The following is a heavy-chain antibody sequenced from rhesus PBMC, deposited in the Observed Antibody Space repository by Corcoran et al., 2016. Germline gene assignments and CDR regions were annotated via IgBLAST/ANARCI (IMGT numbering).Heavy chain of an antibody. CDR2: ICYSGRS. D-gene: IGHD3-9*01. CDR1: GGSISSSYYY. J-gene: IGHJ4*01. V-gene: IGHV4-122*02. Sequence: QVQLQESGPGLVKPSETLSLTCAVSGGSISSSYYYWSWIRQAPGKGMEWIGYICYSGRSSYHPSHKSRVTISRDTAKTLFSLKLGSVTAADTAVYYCTRDRDRLLDYWGQGVLVTVSS. CDR3: TRDRDRLLDY.